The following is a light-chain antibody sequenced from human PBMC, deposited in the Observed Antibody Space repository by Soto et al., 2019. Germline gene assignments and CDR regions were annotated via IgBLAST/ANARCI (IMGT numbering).Light chain of an antibody. Sequence: QSVLTQPASVSGSPGQSITISCTGTSSDVGSYNLVSWYQQHPGKAPKLMIYEGSQRPSGVSNRFSGPKSGNTASLTISGLQTDDEADYYCCSYAGSSTFVVFGGGTKLTVL. CDR1: SSDVGSYNL. V-gene: IGLV2-23*03. CDR3: CSYAGSSTFVV. CDR2: EGS. J-gene: IGLJ2*01.